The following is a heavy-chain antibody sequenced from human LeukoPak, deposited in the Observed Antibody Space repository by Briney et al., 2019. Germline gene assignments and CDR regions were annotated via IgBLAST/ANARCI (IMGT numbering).Heavy chain of an antibody. CDR1: GGSISSYY. D-gene: IGHD3-10*01. Sequence: PSETLSLTCTVSGGSISSYYWSWIRQPPGKGLEWIGYIYYSGSTNYNPSLKSRVTISVDTSKNQFSLKLSPVTAADTAVYYCARKSYYYGRFDYWGQGTLVTVSS. V-gene: IGHV4-59*12. CDR2: IYYSGST. CDR3: ARKSYYYGRFDY. J-gene: IGHJ4*02.